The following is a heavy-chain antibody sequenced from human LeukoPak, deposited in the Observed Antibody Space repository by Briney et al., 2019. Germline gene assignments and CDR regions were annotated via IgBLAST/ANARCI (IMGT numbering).Heavy chain of an antibody. Sequence: SETLSLTCTVSGGSISNFYWSWIRQPAGKGLEWIGRIYSSGRTNYNSSLKSRVAMSIDTSNNQFSLKLSSVPAAETAVYYCARDLPSYYFDSGNMFDPWGQGTLVTVSS. CDR1: GGSISNFY. D-gene: IGHD3-10*01. CDR2: IYSSGRT. CDR3: ARDLPSYYFDSGNMFDP. J-gene: IGHJ5*02. V-gene: IGHV4-4*07.